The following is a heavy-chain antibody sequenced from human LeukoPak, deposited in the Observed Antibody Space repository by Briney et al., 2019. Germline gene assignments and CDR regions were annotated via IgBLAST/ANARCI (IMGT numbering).Heavy chain of an antibody. D-gene: IGHD3-16*01. CDR2: ISRSVSTI. V-gene: IGHV3-11*01. CDR3: ARVSIWGYYYYYYGMDV. J-gene: IGHJ6*02. Sequence: PGGALRLTRAGSGFIYSDYHMSGIRQAPWKGLEGVSHISRSVSTIYYADSVKRRFTFSRDNAKNSLYLQMNSLRAEDTAVYYCARVSIWGYYYYYYGMDVWGQGTTVIVSS. CDR1: GFIYSDYH.